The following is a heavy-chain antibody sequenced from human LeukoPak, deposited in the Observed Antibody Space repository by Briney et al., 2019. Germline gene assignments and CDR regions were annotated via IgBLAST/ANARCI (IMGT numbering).Heavy chain of an antibody. V-gene: IGHV3-7*01. CDR2: IKQDGSEK. CDR3: ARQSGSYLNPLRFADAFDI. Sequence: GGSLRLSCAASGFTFSSYWMSWVRQAPGKGLEWVANIKQDGSEKYYVDSVKGRFTISRDNAKNSLYLQMNSLRAEDTAVYYCARQSGSYLNPLRFADAFDIWGQGTMVTVSS. J-gene: IGHJ3*02. D-gene: IGHD1-26*01. CDR1: GFTFSSYW.